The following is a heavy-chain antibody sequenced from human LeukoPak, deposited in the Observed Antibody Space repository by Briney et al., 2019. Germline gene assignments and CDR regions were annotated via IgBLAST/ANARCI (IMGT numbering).Heavy chain of an antibody. CDR1: GYTFSRYY. Sequence: ASVKVSCKASGYTFSRYYMYWVRQAPGQGPECMGWINPNSGGTNYAQKFQGRVTMTRDTSISTAYMELSRLRSDDTAVYYCARGDYFGNFGIGTSYYYYYMDVWGKGTTVTVSS. J-gene: IGHJ6*03. CDR3: ARGDYFGNFGIGTSYYYYYMDV. D-gene: IGHD4-17*01. CDR2: INPNSGGT. V-gene: IGHV1-2*02.